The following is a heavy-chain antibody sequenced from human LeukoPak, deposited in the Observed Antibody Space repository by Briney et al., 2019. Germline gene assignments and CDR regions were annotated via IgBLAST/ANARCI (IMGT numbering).Heavy chain of an antibody. Sequence: GGSLRLSCAASGFTFSNYWMHWVRQAPGKGLVWVSRINSDGSSTTSADSVKGRFTISRDNAKNTLYLQMNSLRAEDTALYYCAKDRGSSWYNWFDPWGQGTLVTVSS. CDR1: GFTFSNYW. V-gene: IGHV3-74*01. CDR2: INSDGSST. CDR3: AKDRGSSWYNWFDP. J-gene: IGHJ5*02. D-gene: IGHD6-13*01.